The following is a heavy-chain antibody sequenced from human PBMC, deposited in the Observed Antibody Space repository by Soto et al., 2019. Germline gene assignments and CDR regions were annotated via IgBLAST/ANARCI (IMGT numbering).Heavy chain of an antibody. CDR1: GYTFTNYY. V-gene: IGHV1-46*03. J-gene: IGHJ4*02. D-gene: IGHD6-13*01. CDR3: TRDTPGARWYFDY. CDR2: IDPSGGSP. Sequence: QVQLVQSGAEEKKPGASVKVSCKASGYTFTNYYIHWVRQAPGQGLEWMGIIDPSGGSPTNAQKFQGRVSMTRDTSASTVYMQLSSLRSDDTAVYFCTRDTPGARWYFDYWGQGTLVTVSS.